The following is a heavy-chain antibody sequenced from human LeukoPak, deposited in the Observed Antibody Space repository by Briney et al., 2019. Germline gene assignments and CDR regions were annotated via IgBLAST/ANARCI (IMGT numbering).Heavy chain of an antibody. CDR3: ARHMTPTIFGAYYFDY. Sequence: PGGSLRLSCTPSGFTFGDYAMTWVRQAPGKGLGWLGFIRTRAYGATTEYAASVRGRFSISRDDSKNIASLQVNSLNTEDTAVYYCARHMTPTIFGAYYFDYWGQGALVTVSS. V-gene: IGHV3-49*04. J-gene: IGHJ4*02. CDR1: GFTFGDYA. CDR2: IRTRAYGATT. D-gene: IGHD3-3*01.